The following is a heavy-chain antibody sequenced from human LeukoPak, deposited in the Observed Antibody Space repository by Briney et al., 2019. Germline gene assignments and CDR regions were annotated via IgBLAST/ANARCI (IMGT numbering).Heavy chain of an antibody. V-gene: IGHV3-23*01. D-gene: IGHD5-18*01. Sequence: GGSLRLSCAASGFTFNIYAMSWVRQAPGKGLEWVASITSSGDATFHADSVKDRFTISRDNSKSTLYLQMNSLRAEDTAVYYCARDTYSYGRTFDYWGHGTLVTVSS. CDR1: GFTFNIYA. CDR3: ARDTYSYGRTFDY. CDR2: ITSSGDAT. J-gene: IGHJ4*01.